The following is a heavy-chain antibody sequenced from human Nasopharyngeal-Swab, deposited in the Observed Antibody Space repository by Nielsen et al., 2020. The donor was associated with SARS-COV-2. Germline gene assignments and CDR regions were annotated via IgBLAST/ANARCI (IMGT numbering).Heavy chain of an antibody. CDR3: ARTPLGYYYYYMDV. V-gene: IGHV3-64*01. J-gene: IGHJ6*03. Sequence: VRRAPGKGLEYVSAISSNGGSTYYANSVKGRFTISRDNSKNTLYLQMGSLRAEDMAVYYCARTPLGYYYYYMDVWGKGTTVTVSS. CDR2: ISSNGGST.